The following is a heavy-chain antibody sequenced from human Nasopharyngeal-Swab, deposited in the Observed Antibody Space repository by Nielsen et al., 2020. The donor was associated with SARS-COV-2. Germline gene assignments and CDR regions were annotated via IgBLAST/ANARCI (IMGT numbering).Heavy chain of an antibody. Sequence: WIRQPPGKGLEWIGSIYYSGSTYYNPSLKSRVTISVDTSKNQFSLKLSSVTAADTAVYYCARESVLRYFDWEYYYYGMDVWGLWTTFPVSS. V-gene: IGHV4-39*02. CDR2: IYYSGST. CDR3: ARESVLRYFDWEYYYYGMDV. D-gene: IGHD3-9*01. J-gene: IGHJ6*02.